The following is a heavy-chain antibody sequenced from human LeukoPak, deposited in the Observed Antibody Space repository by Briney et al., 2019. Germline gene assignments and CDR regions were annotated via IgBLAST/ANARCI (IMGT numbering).Heavy chain of an antibody. D-gene: IGHD6-13*01. Sequence: GESLKISCKISGYILTNNWIGWVRQVPGKGLEWMGLIYPGNSDTKYSPSFQGQVTFSVDKSISTAYLQWSSLKASDTAMYYCARLGLFRRQLGWFDPWGQGTLVTVSS. J-gene: IGHJ5*02. CDR2: IYPGNSDT. CDR1: GYILTNNW. CDR3: ARLGLFRRQLGWFDP. V-gene: IGHV5-51*01.